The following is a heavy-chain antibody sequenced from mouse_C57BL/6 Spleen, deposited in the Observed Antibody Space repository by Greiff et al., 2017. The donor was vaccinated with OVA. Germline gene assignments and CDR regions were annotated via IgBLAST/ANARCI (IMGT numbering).Heavy chain of an antibody. Sequence: EVQLQQSGPELVKPGASVKISCKASGYTFTDYYMNWVKQSHGKSLEWIGDINPNNGGTSYNQKFKGKATLTVDKSSSTAYMELRSLTSEDSAVYYCARHYGSSYLFAYWGEGTLVTVSA. V-gene: IGHV1-26*01. J-gene: IGHJ3*01. CDR1: GYTFTDYY. D-gene: IGHD1-1*01. CDR3: ARHYGSSYLFAY. CDR2: INPNNGGT.